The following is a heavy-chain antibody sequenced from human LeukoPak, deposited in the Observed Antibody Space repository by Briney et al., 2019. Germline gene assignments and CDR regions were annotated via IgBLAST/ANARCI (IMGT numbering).Heavy chain of an antibody. CDR2: ISSSGSTI. D-gene: IGHD2-21*02. CDR1: GFTFSDYY. V-gene: IGHV3-11*01. Sequence: GGSLRLSCAASGFTFSDYYMSWIRQAPGKGLEWVSYISSSGSTIYYVDSVKGRFTISRDNAKNSLYLQMNSLRAEDTAVYYCARDSYCGGDCYLYSFDYWGQGTLVTVSS. J-gene: IGHJ4*02. CDR3: ARDSYCGGDCYLYSFDY.